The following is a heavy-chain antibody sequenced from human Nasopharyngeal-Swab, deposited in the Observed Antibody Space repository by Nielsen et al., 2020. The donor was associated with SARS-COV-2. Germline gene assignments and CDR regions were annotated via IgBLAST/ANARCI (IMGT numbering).Heavy chain of an antibody. V-gene: IGHV3-11*04. D-gene: IGHD3-10*01. J-gene: IGHJ6*03. CDR1: GFTFTDYY. CDR2: ITNGGIMT. Sequence: GGSLRLSCAASGFTFTDYYMTWVCQAPGKGLGWVSYITNGGIMTYYADSVKGRFTMSRDNAKTSLYLQLNSLRAEDTAMYYCARGQKGSGSYWSRSYFYMDVWGKGTTVTVSS. CDR3: ARGQKGSGSYWSRSYFYMDV.